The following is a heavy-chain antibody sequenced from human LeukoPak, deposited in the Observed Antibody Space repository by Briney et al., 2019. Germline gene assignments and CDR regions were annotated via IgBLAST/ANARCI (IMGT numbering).Heavy chain of an antibody. CDR1: SGSISPHY. D-gene: IGHD2-2*01. J-gene: IGHJ5*01. V-gene: IGHV4-4*09. Sequence: PWETLSLTCSVSSGSISPHYWSWVRQPPGKGLEWIGHIHSSGATNYNPSLTSRVTMSVDTSKNKFSLRLTSVPTADAAVFYCGGYGACSSPSTWFDSWGQGTLVTVSS. CDR3: GGYGACSSPSTWFDS. CDR2: IHSSGAT.